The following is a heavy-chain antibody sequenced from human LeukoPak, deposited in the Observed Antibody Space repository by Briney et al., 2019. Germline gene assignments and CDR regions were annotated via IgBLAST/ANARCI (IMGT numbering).Heavy chain of an antibody. V-gene: IGHV4-38-2*01. CDR2: IYHSGST. D-gene: IGHD3-16*01. J-gene: IGHJ6*03. CDR1: GYSISSGYY. CDR3: ARHYDYYYYMDV. Sequence: PSETLSLTCAVSGYSISSGYYWGWIRQPPGKGLEWIGSIYHSGSTYYNPSLKSRVTISVDTSKNQFSLKLSSATAADTAVYYCARHYDYYYYMDVWGKGTTVTVSS.